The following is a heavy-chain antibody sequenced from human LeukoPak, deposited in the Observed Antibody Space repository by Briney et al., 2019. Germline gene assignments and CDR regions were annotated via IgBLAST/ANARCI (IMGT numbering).Heavy chain of an antibody. CDR2: ISTSSSYI. D-gene: IGHD1-26*01. CDR3: ARAYSERYGLGYYYMDV. Sequence: GGSLRLSCAASGFTFNRYNMNWVRRAPGKGLEWVSSISTSSSYIYYADSVRGRFTISRDNAKKSVYLQMNSLRAEDTAVYYCARAYSERYGLGYYYMDVWGKGTTVTISS. CDR1: GFTFNRYN. V-gene: IGHV3-21*01. J-gene: IGHJ6*03.